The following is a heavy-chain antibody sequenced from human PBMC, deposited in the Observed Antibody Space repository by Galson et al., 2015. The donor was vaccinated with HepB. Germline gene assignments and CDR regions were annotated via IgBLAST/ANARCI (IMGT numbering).Heavy chain of an antibody. V-gene: IGHV1-18*01. CDR1: GYTFTSYG. Sequence: SVKASCKASGYTFTSYGISWVRQAPGQGLEWMGWISAYNGNTNYAQKLQGRVTMTTDTSTSTAYMELRSLRSDDTAVYYCARVKNIVVVPAAIGYMDVWGKGTTVTVSS. D-gene: IGHD2-2*02. CDR3: ARVKNIVVVPAAIGYMDV. J-gene: IGHJ6*03. CDR2: ISAYNGNT.